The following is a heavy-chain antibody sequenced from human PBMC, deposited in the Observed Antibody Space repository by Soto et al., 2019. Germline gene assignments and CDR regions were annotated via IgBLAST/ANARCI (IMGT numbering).Heavy chain of an antibody. V-gene: IGHV1-69*13. CDR1: GGTFSSYA. Sequence: GASVKVSCTASGGTFSSYAISWVRQAPGQGLEWMGGIIPIFGTANYAQKFQGRVTITADESTSTAYMELSSLRSEDTAVYYCATTGRYSNYGLTGYYYHGMDVWGQGTTVTVSS. D-gene: IGHD4-4*01. CDR2: IIPIFGTA. J-gene: IGHJ6*02. CDR3: ATTGRYSNYGLTGYYYHGMDV.